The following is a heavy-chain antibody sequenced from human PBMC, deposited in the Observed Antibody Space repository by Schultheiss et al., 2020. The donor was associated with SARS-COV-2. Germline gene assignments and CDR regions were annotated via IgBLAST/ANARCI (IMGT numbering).Heavy chain of an antibody. CDR3: ARERPGPLDY. Sequence: SETLSLTCTVSGGSISSSSYYWGWIRQPPGKGLEWIGEINHSGSTNYNPSLKSRVTISVDTSKNQFSLKLSSVTAADTAVYYCARERPGPLDYWGQGTLVTVSS. J-gene: IGHJ4*02. V-gene: IGHV4-39*07. CDR2: INHSGST. CDR1: GGSISSSSYY.